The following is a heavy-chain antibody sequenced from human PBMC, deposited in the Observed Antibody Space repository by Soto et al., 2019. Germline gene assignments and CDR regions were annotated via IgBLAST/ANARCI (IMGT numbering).Heavy chain of an antibody. CDR1: GGSISSYY. D-gene: IGHD6-19*01. CDR3: ARGGDGWYEFDY. V-gene: IGHV4-59*01. J-gene: IGHJ4*02. CDR2: IYYSGST. Sequence: QVQLQESGPGLVKPSETLSLTCTVSGGSISSYYWSWIRQPPGKGLEWIGYIYYSGSTNYNPSLKSRVSISVDTSKNQFSLKLSCVTAVDTAVYYCARGGDGWYEFDYWGQGTLVTVSS.